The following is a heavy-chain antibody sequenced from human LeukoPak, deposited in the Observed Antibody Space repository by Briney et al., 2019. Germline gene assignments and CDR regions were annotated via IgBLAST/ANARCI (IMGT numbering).Heavy chain of an antibody. V-gene: IGHV3-48*01. CDR3: AKEKRVGVTPPYFDY. D-gene: IGHD1-26*01. Sequence: PGESLRLSCAASGFTFSSFSMNWVRQAPGKGLEWVSYISSTSSTIYYADSVKGRFTISRDNAKNSLYLQMNSLRAEDTAVYYCAKEKRVGVTPPYFDYWGQGTLVTVSS. J-gene: IGHJ4*02. CDR2: ISSTSSTI. CDR1: GFTFSSFS.